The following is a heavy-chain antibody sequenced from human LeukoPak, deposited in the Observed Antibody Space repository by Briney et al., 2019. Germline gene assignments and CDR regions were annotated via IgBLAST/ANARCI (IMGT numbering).Heavy chain of an antibody. CDR1: GGSFSGYY. CDR2: INHSGST. D-gene: IGHD3-10*01. CDR3: ASLISLGS. V-gene: IGHV4-34*01. J-gene: IGHJ4*02. Sequence: SETLSLTCAVYGGSFSGYYWSWIRQPPGKGLEWIGEINHSGSTNYNPSLKSRVTISVDTSKNQFSLKLSSVTAAATAVYYCASLISLGSWGQGTLVTVSS.